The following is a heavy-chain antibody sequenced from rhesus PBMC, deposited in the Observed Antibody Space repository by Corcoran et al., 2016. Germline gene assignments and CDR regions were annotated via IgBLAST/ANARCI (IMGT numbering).Heavy chain of an antibody. CDR3: ATSTVAATAY. CDR1: GYSSNNNY. D-gene: IGHD4-29*01. CDR2: VYGRGGST. J-gene: IGHJ4*01. Sequence: QVQLQESGPGLVKPSETLSLTCTVSGYSSNNNYWSWIRQSAGRGLVWIGYVYGRGGSTYYNPSLKSRVTISTDTSKNQFSLKLSSVTAADTAIYYCATSTVAATAYWGQGVLVTVSS. V-gene: IGHV4-160*01.